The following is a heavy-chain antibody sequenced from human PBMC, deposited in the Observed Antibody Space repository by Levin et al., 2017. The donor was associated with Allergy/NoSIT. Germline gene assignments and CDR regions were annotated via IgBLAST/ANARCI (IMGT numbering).Heavy chain of an antibody. CDR1: GGSISDSTYY. CDR3: ARATSGWGGGVDY. Sequence: SCTVSGGSISDSTYYWGWIRQPPGKGLEWIATIYYSGTTYYNPSLQSRVTISADTSKNQFSLKLSSVTAADTAVYYCARATSGWGGGVDYWGQGTLVTVSS. D-gene: IGHD6-19*01. CDR2: IYYSGTT. V-gene: IGHV4-39*01. J-gene: IGHJ4*02.